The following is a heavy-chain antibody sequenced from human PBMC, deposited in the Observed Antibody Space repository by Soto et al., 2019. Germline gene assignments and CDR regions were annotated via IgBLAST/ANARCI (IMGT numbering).Heavy chain of an antibody. Sequence: DVQLVESGGGSVQPGGSLRLSCVASGCTFSRYWVHWVRQAPGKGLVWVSRVKGDEITATYADSVEGRFTISRDNAKNTVYLHMNSLRADDTAVYDCARGAEGAYYHDYWGQGTLVTVSS. J-gene: IGHJ4*02. CDR3: ARGAEGAYYHDY. D-gene: IGHD3-3*01. CDR2: VKGDEITA. V-gene: IGHV3-74*01. CDR1: GCTFSRYW.